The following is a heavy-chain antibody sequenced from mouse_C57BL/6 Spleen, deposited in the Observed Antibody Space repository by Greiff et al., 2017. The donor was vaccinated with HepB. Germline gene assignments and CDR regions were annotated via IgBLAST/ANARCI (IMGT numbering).Heavy chain of an antibody. CDR2: INYDGSTT. CDR3: ARCDYGRYAMDY. CDR1: GSHFSDYY. J-gene: IGHJ4*01. D-gene: IGHD1-1*01. V-gene: IGHV5-16*01. Sequence: LVESEGASLQPGSSPKLSCTASGSHFSDYYTPWVRQVPEKGPHWAANINYDGSTTYYLDSLKSRFIISRDTAKNILYLQMSSVKGEDTATYYCARCDYGRYAMDYWGQGTSVTVSS.